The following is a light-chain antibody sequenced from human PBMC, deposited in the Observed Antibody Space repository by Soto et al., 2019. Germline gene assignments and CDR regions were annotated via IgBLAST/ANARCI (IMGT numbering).Light chain of an antibody. CDR3: QQYTTHSA. CDR2: QAS. V-gene: IGKV1-5*03. J-gene: IGKJ1*01. Sequence: DIQMTQSPSTLSASVGDRVTITCRASQSTGRYLAWYQQKPGKAPKLLIYQASSLENGASSRFSGSGSGTEFSLTISSLQPDDFATFYCQQYTTHSALGQGTKVDSK. CDR1: QSTGRY.